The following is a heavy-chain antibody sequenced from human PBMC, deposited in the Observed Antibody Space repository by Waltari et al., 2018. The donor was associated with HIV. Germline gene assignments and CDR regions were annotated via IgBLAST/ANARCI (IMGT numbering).Heavy chain of an antibody. D-gene: IGHD6-19*01. CDR2: IYYSGST. CDR1: GGSISNYY. V-gene: IGHV4-59*01. J-gene: IGHJ4*02. CDR3: ARGHIEVAGFFDY. Sequence: QVQLQESGPGLVKPSETLSLTCSVSGGSISNYYWSWIRQPPGKGLEWIAYIYYSGSTKYNPSLKSRGTISVDTSENQFSLNLTSVTAADTAVYYCARGHIEVAGFFDYWGQGVLVSVSS.